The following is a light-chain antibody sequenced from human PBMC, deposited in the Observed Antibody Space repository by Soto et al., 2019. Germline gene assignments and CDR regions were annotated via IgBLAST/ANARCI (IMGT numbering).Light chain of an antibody. CDR3: QRYVSLYP. V-gene: IGKV3-20*01. J-gene: IGKJ2*01. Sequence: EIVLTQSPGTLSLSPGERATLSCRASQSVGSSYLAWYQQKPGQAPRLLIYGASSRATGTPDRFSGSGSGTVFMLTISRLEPDDFAVYYCQRYVSLYPFGQGTKLEIK. CDR1: QSVGSSY. CDR2: GAS.